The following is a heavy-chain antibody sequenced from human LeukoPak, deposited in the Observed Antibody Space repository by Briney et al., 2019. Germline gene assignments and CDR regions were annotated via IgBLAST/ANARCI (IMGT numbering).Heavy chain of an antibody. CDR1: GYTFTSYA. CDR2: INAGNGNT. J-gene: IGHJ4*02. Sequence: ASVKVSCKASGYTFTSYAMHWVRQAPGQRLEWMGWINAGNGNTKYSQKFQGRVTITRDTSASTAYMELSSLRSEDTAVYYCARDRRDVLSFDYWGQGTLVTVSS. CDR3: ARDRRDVLSFDY. V-gene: IGHV1-3*01.